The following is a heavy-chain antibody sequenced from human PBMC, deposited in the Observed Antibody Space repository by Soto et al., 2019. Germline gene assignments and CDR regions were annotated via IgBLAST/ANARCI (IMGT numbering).Heavy chain of an antibody. Sequence: SVKVSCKASGYTFTSYYMHWVRQAPGHGLEWIGRIIPIFGIASYAQKFQGRVTITADESTSTAYMELSSLRSDDTAVYYCAREDRDRETGLVPAAIDGMDVWGQGTTVTV. CDR1: GYTFTSYY. D-gene: IGHD2-2*01. V-gene: IGHV1-69*13. CDR3: AREDRDRETGLVPAAIDGMDV. J-gene: IGHJ6*02. CDR2: IIPIFGIA.